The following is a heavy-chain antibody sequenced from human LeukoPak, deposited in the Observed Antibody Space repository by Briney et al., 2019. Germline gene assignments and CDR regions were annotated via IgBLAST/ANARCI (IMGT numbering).Heavy chain of an antibody. J-gene: IGHJ2*01. Sequence: SETLSLTCAVSGGSISSSNWWSWVRQPPGKGLEWIGEIYHSGSTNYNPSLKSRVTISVGKSKNQFSLKLSSVTAADTAVYYCARDSSPYGGLDLWGRGTLVTVSS. CDR3: ARDSSPYGGLDL. CDR2: IYHSGST. D-gene: IGHD4-23*01. CDR1: GGSISSSNW. V-gene: IGHV4-4*02.